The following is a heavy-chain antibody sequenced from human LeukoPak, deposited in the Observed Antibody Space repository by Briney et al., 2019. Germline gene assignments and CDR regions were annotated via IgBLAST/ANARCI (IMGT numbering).Heavy chain of an antibody. CDR1: GGSIGSNYW. V-gene: IGHV4-4*02. D-gene: IGHD3-3*01. Sequence: PSETLSLTCAVSGGSIGSNYWWTWVRPAPGKGLEWIGAIYYSGKSNYNPSLMSRVTISVDKSKNQFSLKLSSVTAADTAVYYCARVFSYPLRAPFNPWGQGTLVTVFS. CDR2: IYYSGKS. J-gene: IGHJ5*02. CDR3: ARVFSYPLRAPFNP.